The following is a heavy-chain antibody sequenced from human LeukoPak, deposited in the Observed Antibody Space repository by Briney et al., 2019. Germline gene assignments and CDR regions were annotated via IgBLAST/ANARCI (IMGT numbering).Heavy chain of an antibody. Sequence: ASVKVSCKASGYTFTDYYLHWVRQAPGQGLEWMGIINPSGGSTSYAQKFQGRVTMTRDMSTSTVYMELSSLRSEDTAVYYCAFTSGSYSSDYWGQGTLVTVSS. V-gene: IGHV1-46*01. CDR2: INPSGGST. J-gene: IGHJ4*02. CDR1: GYTFTDYY. CDR3: AFTSGSYSSDY. D-gene: IGHD1-26*01.